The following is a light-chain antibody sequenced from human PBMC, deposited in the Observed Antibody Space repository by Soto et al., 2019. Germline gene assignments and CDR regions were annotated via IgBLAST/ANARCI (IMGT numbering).Light chain of an antibody. V-gene: IGLV2-14*01. Sequence: QSVLTQPASVSGSPGQSITISCTGTSSDFGRYNYVSWFQQHPGKVPKLVIFEVNYRPSGVSDRFSGSKSGNTASLTITGLQAEDEADYYCTSCITANTRCVFGSGTKVTVL. CDR2: EVN. J-gene: IGLJ1*01. CDR1: SSDFGRYNY. CDR3: TSCITANTRCV.